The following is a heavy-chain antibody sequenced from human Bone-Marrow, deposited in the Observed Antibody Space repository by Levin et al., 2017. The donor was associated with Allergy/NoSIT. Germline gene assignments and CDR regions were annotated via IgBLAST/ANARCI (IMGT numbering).Heavy chain of an antibody. CDR3: ARDHYYMDV. V-gene: IGHV1-3*01. CDR1: GYTFTSYA. CDR2: INAGKGNT. Sequence: GESLKISCKASGYTFTSYAMHWVRQAPGQRLEWRGWINAGKGNTKYSQKFQGRVTITRDTSASTAYMELSSLRSEDTAVYYCARDHYYMDVWGKGTTVTVSS. J-gene: IGHJ6*03.